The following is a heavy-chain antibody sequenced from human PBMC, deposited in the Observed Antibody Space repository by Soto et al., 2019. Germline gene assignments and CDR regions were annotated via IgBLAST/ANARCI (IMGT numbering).Heavy chain of an antibody. Sequence: XESMRLSCAGSGFRFSDYYMSWIRQDPGKGLEWVSYISSSGDIIYYADSVKGRFTISRDNAKNSLYLQMNSLRAEDTAVYYCARDLGYYASDGYFDYWGQGTGVTVSS. D-gene: IGHD3-22*01. CDR3: ARDLGYYASDGYFDY. CDR1: GFRFSDYY. CDR2: ISSSGDII. V-gene: IGHV3-11*01. J-gene: IGHJ4*02.